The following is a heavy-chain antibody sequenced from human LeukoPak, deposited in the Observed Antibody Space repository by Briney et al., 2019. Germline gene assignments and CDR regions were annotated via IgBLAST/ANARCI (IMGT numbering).Heavy chain of an antibody. V-gene: IGHV4-38-2*02. D-gene: IGHD3-10*01. CDR2: IYHSGST. CDR1: GYSISSGYY. CDR3: ARVPIFGVMWSGEPDY. Sequence: SETLSLTCTVSGYSISSGYYWGWIRQPPGKGLEWIGSIYHSGSTYYNPSLKSRVTISVDTSKNQFSLKLSPVTAADTAVYYCARVPIFGVMWSGEPDYWGQGTLVTVSS. J-gene: IGHJ4*02.